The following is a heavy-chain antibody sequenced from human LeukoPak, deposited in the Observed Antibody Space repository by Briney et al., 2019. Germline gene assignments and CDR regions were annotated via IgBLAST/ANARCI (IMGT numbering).Heavy chain of an antibody. Sequence: GGSLRLSCAASGFTVSSNYMSWVRQAPGKELEWVSIIYSGGSRYYADSVKGRFTISRDNSKNTLYLQMNTLRAEDTAVYYCARYKTAGDYFDYWGQGTLVTVSS. J-gene: IGHJ4*02. CDR1: GFTVSSNY. D-gene: IGHD2-21*02. CDR3: ARYKTAGDYFDY. CDR2: IYSGGSR. V-gene: IGHV3-53*01.